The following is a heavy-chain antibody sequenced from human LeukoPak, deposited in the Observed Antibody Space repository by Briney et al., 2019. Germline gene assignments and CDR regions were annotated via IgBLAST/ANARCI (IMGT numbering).Heavy chain of an antibody. CDR2: IRYDGSNK. J-gene: IGHJ4*02. CDR1: GFTFSSYG. V-gene: IGHV3-30*02. CDR3: ARDAYCGGDCYTYYFDY. D-gene: IGHD2-21*02. Sequence: GGSLRLSCAASGFTFSSYGMHWVRQAPGKGLEWVAFIRYDGSNKYYADSVKGRFTISRDNSKNTLYLQMNSLRAEDTAVYYCARDAYCGGDCYTYYFDYWGQGTLVTVSS.